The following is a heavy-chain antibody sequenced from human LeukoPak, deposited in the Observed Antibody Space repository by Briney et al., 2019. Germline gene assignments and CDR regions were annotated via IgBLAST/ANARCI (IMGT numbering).Heavy chain of an antibody. CDR2: ISSNGNST. V-gene: IGHV3-64*02. J-gene: IGHJ4*02. CDR3: TRASGYTSGWPFDY. D-gene: IGHD6-19*01. CDR1: GFTFSTYA. Sequence: GGSLRLSCAASGFTFSTYAMHWVRQAPGKRLEYVSAISSNGNSTYYADSVKGRFTISRDNSKNTLYLQMGSLRAEDMAVYYCTRASGYTSGWPFDYWGQGILVTVSS.